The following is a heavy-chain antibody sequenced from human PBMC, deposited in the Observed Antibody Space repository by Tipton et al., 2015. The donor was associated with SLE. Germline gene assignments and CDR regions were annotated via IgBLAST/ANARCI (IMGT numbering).Heavy chain of an antibody. J-gene: IGHJ3*02. CDR2: VFYSGST. Sequence: TLSLTCTVSGGSLNSRFSFWGWIRQSPGEGLEWLGHVFYSGSTYYNPSLRSRVTISVETSKNHFSLTLSSVTAADTAVYYCATFFGHSSASPDALDIWGQGTMVTVSS. CDR1: GGSLNSRFSF. D-gene: IGHD6-6*01. V-gene: IGHV4-39*02. CDR3: ATFFGHSSASPDALDI.